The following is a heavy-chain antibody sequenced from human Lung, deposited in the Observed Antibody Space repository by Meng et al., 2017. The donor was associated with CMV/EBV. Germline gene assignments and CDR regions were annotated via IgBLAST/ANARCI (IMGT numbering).Heavy chain of an antibody. Sequence: LSLTXSASGFTFSTYWMHWVRLVPGKGLVWVSRIDSDGININYADSVKGRFTISRDNARNTLYLQMDSLRVEDTAVYYCASARGVVRYAFDIWGQGTRVTVSS. CDR2: IDSDGINI. D-gene: IGHD2-15*01. V-gene: IGHV3-74*01. CDR1: GFTFSTYW. J-gene: IGHJ3*02. CDR3: ASARGVVRYAFDI.